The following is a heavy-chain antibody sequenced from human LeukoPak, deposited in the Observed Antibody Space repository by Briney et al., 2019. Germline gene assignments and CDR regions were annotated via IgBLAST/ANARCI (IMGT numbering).Heavy chain of an antibody. J-gene: IGHJ4*02. CDR1: GGSISSSY. CDR2: ISDSGST. V-gene: IGHV4-59*01. Sequence: SETLSLTCTVSGGSISSSYWSWIRQPPGKGLEWIGYISDSGSTNYNPSLKSRVTISVDTSKNQLFLKLRSVTTADTAVYYCASGITIFGVVKNWGQGTLVTVSS. CDR3: ASGITIFGVVKN. D-gene: IGHD3-3*01.